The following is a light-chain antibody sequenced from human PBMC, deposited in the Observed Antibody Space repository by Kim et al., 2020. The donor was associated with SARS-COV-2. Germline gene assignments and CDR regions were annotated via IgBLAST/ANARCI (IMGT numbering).Light chain of an antibody. V-gene: IGLV2-23*02. CDR3: CSYAGSSTSYA. CDR1: SSDVGNYNL. J-gene: IGLJ1*01. CDR2: EVT. Sequence: LTQPASVSGSPGQSITISCTGTSSDVGNYNLVSWYQQHPGKAPKLMIYEVTKRPSGVSNRFSGSKSGNTASLTISGLQPEDEANYYCCSYAGSSTSYAFGSGTKVTVL.